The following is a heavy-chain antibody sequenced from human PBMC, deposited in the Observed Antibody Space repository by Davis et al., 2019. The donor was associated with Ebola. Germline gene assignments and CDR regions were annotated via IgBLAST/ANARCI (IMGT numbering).Heavy chain of an antibody. CDR3: ARLRSPRDDAFDI. Sequence: MPSETLSLTCTVSGGSISSHNWWSWVRQSPGKGLEWIGEIYDSGSTNYNPSLKTRVTISVDTSKNQFSLHLTSVTAADTAVYFCARLRSPRDDAFDIWGQGTLVTVSS. CDR1: GGSISSHNW. D-gene: IGHD1-14*01. V-gene: IGHV4-4*02. CDR2: IYDSGST. J-gene: IGHJ3*02.